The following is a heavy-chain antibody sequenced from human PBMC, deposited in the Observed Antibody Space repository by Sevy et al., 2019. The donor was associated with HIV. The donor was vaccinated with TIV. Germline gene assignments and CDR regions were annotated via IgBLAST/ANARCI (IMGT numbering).Heavy chain of an antibody. J-gene: IGHJ4*02. D-gene: IGHD4-4*01. CDR3: TTDAHDFTNYPSPYYFDQ. V-gene: IGHV3-15*01. Sequence: GGSLRLSCAASEFTLSDAWMSWVRQAPGKGLEWVGRIKSKTDGGPTDYAAPVKGRFTISRDESKNTLYLQMNSLKTEDTAVYYCTTDAHDFTNYPSPYYFDQWGQGTLVTVSS. CDR1: EFTLSDAW. CDR2: IKSKTDGGPT.